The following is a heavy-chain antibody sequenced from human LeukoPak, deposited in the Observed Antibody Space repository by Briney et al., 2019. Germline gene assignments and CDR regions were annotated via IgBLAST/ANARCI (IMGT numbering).Heavy chain of an antibody. D-gene: IGHD6-6*01. CDR2: IIPLLTRP. CDR1: GGSISNYG. CDR3: AIVPKTGMPAIT. J-gene: IGHJ5*02. Sequence: GSSVKVSCKTSGGSISNYGINWVRQAPGQGLEWMGMIIPLLTRPKYAKKFQGRVTITADESADTAYMEVSRLTSEDTAVFFCAIVPKTGMPAITWGPGTLVSVSS. V-gene: IGHV1-69*15.